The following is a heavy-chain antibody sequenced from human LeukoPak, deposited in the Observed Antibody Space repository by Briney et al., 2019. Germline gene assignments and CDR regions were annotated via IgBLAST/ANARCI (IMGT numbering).Heavy chain of an antibody. CDR3: SGGGSIAVAGY. CDR1: GFTFSNYW. Sequence: GWSLRLSCAASGFTFSNYWMHWVRRAPGKGLEWVSRINNDGSSTNYADSVKGRFTISRDNAKNTLYLQMNSLRADDTAVYYCSGGGSIAVAGYWGQGTLVTVSS. J-gene: IGHJ4*02. D-gene: IGHD6-19*01. V-gene: IGHV3-74*01. CDR2: INNDGSST.